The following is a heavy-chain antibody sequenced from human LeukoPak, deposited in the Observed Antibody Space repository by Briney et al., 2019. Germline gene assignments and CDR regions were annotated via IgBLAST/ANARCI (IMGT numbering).Heavy chain of an antibody. CDR1: GFTFSSYA. V-gene: IGHV3-30*14. CDR3: ARDYKADF. D-gene: IGHD3-10*01. J-gene: IGHJ4*02. CDR2: ISYDGSNK. Sequence: GGSLRLSCAASGFTFSSYAMHWVRQAPGKGLEWVAVISYDGSNKYYADSVKGRFTISRDNSKNTLYLQMNSLRGEDTAIYYCARDYKADFWGQGTLVTVSS.